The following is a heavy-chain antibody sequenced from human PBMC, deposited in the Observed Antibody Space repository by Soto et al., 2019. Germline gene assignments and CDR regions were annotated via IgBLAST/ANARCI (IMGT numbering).Heavy chain of an antibody. CDR3: AKDLGQWLANDAFDI. J-gene: IGHJ3*02. Sequence: EVQLLESGGGLVQPGGSLRLSCAASGFTFSSYAMSWVRQAPGKGLEWVSAISGSGGSTYYADSVKGRFTISRDNSKNTLYLQRTSPRSEDTAVYYCAKDLGQWLANDAFDIWGQGTMVTVSS. D-gene: IGHD6-19*01. CDR2: ISGSGGST. V-gene: IGHV3-23*01. CDR1: GFTFSSYA.